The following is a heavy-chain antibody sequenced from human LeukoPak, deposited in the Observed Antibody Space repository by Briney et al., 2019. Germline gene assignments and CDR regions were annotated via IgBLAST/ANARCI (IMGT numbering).Heavy chain of an antibody. CDR2: ISPYNDNK. D-gene: IGHD3-10*01. Sequence: ASVKVSCKASGYTFTSYGISWVRQAPGQGLEWMGWISPYNDNKKFLQKLQARVTMTTDTSTSTAYMELRSLTSDDTAIYYCAREESIGSYQFLHDSWGQGTLVTVSS. J-gene: IGHJ4*02. V-gene: IGHV1-18*01. CDR1: GYTFTSYG. CDR3: AREESIGSYQFLHDS.